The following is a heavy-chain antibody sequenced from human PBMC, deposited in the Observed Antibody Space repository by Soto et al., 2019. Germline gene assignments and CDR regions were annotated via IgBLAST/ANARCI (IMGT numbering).Heavy chain of an antibody. CDR1: GFTFSSYS. V-gene: IGHV3-21*01. CDR2: ISRSSYYI. D-gene: IGHD3-9*01. Sequence: EVQLVESGGGLVKPGGSLRLSCAASGFTFSSYSMNWVRQAPGKGLEWVSSISRSSYYIYYADSMKGRFTISRDNAKNSLYLQMNSLRAEDTAIYYCARVPSPTKFGPYYFDYWAQGTLVTLSS. J-gene: IGHJ4*02. CDR3: ARVPSPTKFGPYYFDY.